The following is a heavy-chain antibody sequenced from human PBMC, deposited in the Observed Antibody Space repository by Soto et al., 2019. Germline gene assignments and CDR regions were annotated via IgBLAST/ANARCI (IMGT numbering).Heavy chain of an antibody. V-gene: IGHV3-23*01. CDR2: IRGSGGGT. CDR1: GFTFSSYA. CDR3: AKHAAAAAPDY. J-gene: IGHJ4*02. D-gene: IGHD6-13*01. Sequence: EVQLLESGGGLVQPGGSLRLSCAASGFTFSSYAMSWVRQVPGKGLEWVSLIRGSGGGTYYADSVKGRFTNSRDKSKNTWYLQMNSLRAEDTAVYYCAKHAAAAAPDYWGQGTLVTVSS.